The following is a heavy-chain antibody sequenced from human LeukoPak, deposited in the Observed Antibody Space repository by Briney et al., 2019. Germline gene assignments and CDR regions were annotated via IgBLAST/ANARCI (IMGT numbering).Heavy chain of an antibody. V-gene: IGHV1-24*01. CDR3: ATVRGSRRGYYYYYMDV. Sequence: ASVTVSCKVSGYTLTELSMHWVRQAPGKGLEWMGGFDPEDGETIYAQKFQGRVTMTEDTSTDTAYMELSSLRSEDTAVYYCATVRGSRRGYYYYYMDVWGKGTTVTVSS. CDR1: GYTLTELS. J-gene: IGHJ6*03. D-gene: IGHD1-26*01. CDR2: FDPEDGET.